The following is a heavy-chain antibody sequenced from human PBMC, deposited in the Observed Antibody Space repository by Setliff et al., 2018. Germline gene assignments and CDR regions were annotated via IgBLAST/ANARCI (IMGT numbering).Heavy chain of an antibody. J-gene: IGHJ5*02. D-gene: IGHD3-22*01. Sequence: SETLSLTCTVSDDSISSRHYYWSWIRQPAGKGLEWIVNIHHSGKAYYNPSLKSRVTMSVDTSKNHVSLKLSSVTAADTAVYYCARAHTWSLPNDNSGYPGWFDPWGQGTLVTVSS. V-gene: IGHV4-38-2*02. CDR3: ARAHTWSLPNDNSGYPGWFDP. CDR1: DDSISSRHYY. CDR2: IHHSGKA.